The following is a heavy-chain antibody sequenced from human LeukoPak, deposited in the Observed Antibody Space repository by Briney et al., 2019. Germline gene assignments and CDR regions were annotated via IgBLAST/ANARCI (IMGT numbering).Heavy chain of an antibody. Sequence: KPGGSLRLSCAASGFTFSDYYMSWIRQAPGKGLEWVSYISSSGSTIYYADSVKGRFTISRDNAKNSLYLQMNSLRAEDTAVYYCAKTFITMVRGVQRPFDYWGQGTLVTVSS. CDR2: ISSSGSTI. D-gene: IGHD3-10*01. CDR1: GFTFSDYY. J-gene: IGHJ4*02. CDR3: AKTFITMVRGVQRPFDY. V-gene: IGHV3-11*04.